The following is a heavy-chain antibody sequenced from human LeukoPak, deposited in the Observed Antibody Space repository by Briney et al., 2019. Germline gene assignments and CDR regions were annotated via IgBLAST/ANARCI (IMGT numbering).Heavy chain of an antibody. CDR3: ARSSDYDILTGYTFFDY. Sequence: SVKVSCKASGGTFSSYAISWVRQAPGQGLEWMGGIIPILGTVNYAQKFQGRVTITTDESTSTAYMELSSLRSEDTAVYYCARSSDYDILTGYTFFDYWGQGTLVTVSS. V-gene: IGHV1-69*05. CDR1: GGTFSSYA. CDR2: IIPILGTV. D-gene: IGHD3-9*01. J-gene: IGHJ4*02.